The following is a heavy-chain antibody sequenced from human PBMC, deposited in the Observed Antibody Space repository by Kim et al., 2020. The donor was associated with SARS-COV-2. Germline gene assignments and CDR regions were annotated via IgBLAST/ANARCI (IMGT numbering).Heavy chain of an antibody. CDR1: GYPFSNYG. CDR2: SALYNDNT. Sequence: ASVKVSCKTSGYPFSNYGFSWVRQARDRGLSGWGGSALYNDNTYYAEKFQGRVFMTTDTASRTAYMDLRSLTSDDTAVYYCAREGYYHGSGTYSPPKYYGMDVWVQGTTVIVSS. CDR3: AREGYYHGSGTYSPPKYYGMDV. V-gene: IGHV1-18*01. J-gene: IGHJ6*02. D-gene: IGHD3-10*01.